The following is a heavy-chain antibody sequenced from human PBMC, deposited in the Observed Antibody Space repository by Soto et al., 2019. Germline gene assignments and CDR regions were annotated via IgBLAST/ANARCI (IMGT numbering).Heavy chain of an antibody. D-gene: IGHD2-21*01. V-gene: IGHV4-31*03. CDR1: GGSISSGNYY. Sequence: QVQLQESGPGLVKPSQTLSLTCTVSGGSISSGNYYWSWIRQHPGKGLEWIGYISYSGSTNYKPSRQSRVTISIDTSKTQFSLKLSSVTAADTAVYYCARGTVALLASWGQGTLVTVSS. J-gene: IGHJ5*02. CDR2: ISYSGST. CDR3: ARGTVALLAS.